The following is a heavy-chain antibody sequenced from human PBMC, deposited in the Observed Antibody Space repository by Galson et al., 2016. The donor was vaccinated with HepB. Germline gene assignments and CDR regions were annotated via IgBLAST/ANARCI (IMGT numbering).Heavy chain of an antibody. CDR3: ARDLPHNWFDP. J-gene: IGHJ5*02. V-gene: IGHV1-46*01. CDR1: GYTFTSYY. Sequence: QSGAEVKKPGESLQISCKASGYTFTSYYIHWVRQAPGQGLEWVGRTDPSDDSTSYAQKFQGRVIMTRDTSTSTVYMELSSLTSEDTAVYYCARDLPHNWFDPWGRGTLVTVSS. CDR2: TDPSDDST.